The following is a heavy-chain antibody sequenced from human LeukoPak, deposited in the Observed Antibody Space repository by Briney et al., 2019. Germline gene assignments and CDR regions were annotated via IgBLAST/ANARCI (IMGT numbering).Heavy chain of an antibody. CDR1: GYTFTSYG. V-gene: IGHV1-18*01. CDR2: ISAYNGNT. J-gene: IGHJ4*02. CDR3: VAEEDCSSTSCSSPQPVDY. D-gene: IGHD2-2*01. Sequence: ASVKVSCKASGYTFTSYGISWVRQAPGQGLEWMGWISAYNGNTNYAQKLQGRVTMTTDTSTSTAYMELRSLRSDDTAVYYCVAEEDCSSTSCSSPQPVDYWGQGTLVTVSS.